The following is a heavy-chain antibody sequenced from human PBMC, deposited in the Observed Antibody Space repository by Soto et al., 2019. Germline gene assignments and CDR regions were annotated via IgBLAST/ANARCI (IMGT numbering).Heavy chain of an antibody. CDR3: CTMIVLTGYYVI. CDR2: IKSKSDGGTT. D-gene: IGHD3-9*01. V-gene: IGHV3-15*01. Sequence: EVQLVESGGGLVKPGGSLRLSCAASGFTFSNAWMSWVRQAPGKGLEWVGRIKSKSDGGTTDYAAPVRGRFTISRDESKNTLYLQVNSLKTEDTAVYYCCTMIVLTGYYVIGGQGTLVTVSA. CDR1: GFTFSNAW. J-gene: IGHJ4*02.